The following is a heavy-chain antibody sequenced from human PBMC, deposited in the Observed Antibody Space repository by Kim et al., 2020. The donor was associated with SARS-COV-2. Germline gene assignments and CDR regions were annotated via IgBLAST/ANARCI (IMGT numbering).Heavy chain of an antibody. J-gene: IGHJ6*02. V-gene: IGHV1-24*01. CDR3: ATAPPIAVAGSYYYYYGMDV. D-gene: IGHD6-19*01. Sequence: ASVKVSCKVSGYTLTELSMHWVRQAPGKGLEWMGGLDPEDGETIYAQKFQGRVTMTEDTSTDTAYMELSSLRSEDTAVYYCATAPPIAVAGSYYYYYGMDVWGQGTTVTVSS. CDR2: LDPEDGET. CDR1: GYTLTELS.